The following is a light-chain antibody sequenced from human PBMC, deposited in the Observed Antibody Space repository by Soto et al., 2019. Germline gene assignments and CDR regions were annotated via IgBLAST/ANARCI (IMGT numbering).Light chain of an antibody. CDR1: QSVSSSY. CDR3: QQDYSSPQT. V-gene: IGKV3-20*01. J-gene: IGKJ1*01. CDR2: GAS. Sequence: EIVLTQSPCTLSLSPGERATLSCRASQSVSSSYLAWHQQKPGPAPRLLIYGASSMDTGIPSRFSGSGSGTDFTLTISRLEPEDFAVYYCQQDYSSPQTFGQGTKVEIK.